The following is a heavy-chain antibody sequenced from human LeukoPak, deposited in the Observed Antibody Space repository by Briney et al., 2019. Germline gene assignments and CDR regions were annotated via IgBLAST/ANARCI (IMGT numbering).Heavy chain of an antibody. V-gene: IGHV1-18*01. CDR1: GYTFTSYG. CDR3: ARALYYYDSSGYFPLDY. J-gene: IGHJ4*02. D-gene: IGHD3-22*01. CDR2: ISAYNGNT. Sequence: GASVKVSCKASGYTFTSYGISWVRQAPGQGLEWMGWISAYNGNTNYAQKLQGRVTMTTDTSTSTAYMELRSLRSDDTAVYYCARALYYYDSSGYFPLDYWGQGTLVTVSS.